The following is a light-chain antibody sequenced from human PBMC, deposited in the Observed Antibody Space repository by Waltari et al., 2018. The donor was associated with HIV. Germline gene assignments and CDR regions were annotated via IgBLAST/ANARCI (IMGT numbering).Light chain of an antibody. CDR3: AVWDDSLSGQV. Sequence: QSVLIQSASTSGTPGQRVTISCSGSNSNIGRYTVYWYPHFPGTATTLLIYGNTQRPSGVPDRFSGSKSGTSASLAISGLRSEDEGDYYCAVWDDSLSGQVFGGGTKVTVL. CDR1: NSNIGRYT. V-gene: IGLV1-47*01. J-gene: IGLJ3*02. CDR2: GNT.